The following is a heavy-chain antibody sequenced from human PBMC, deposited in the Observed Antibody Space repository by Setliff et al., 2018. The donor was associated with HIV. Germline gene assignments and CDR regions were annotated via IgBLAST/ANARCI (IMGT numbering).Heavy chain of an antibody. CDR1: GDSISSGGYY. D-gene: IGHD3-22*01. Sequence: SETLSLTCAVSGDSISSGGYYWSWIRQHPGKGLEWIGYIFYSGNTCFNPSLKSRFTISVDTSKNQFSLKLSSVTAADTAVYYCARVAAFYDDSSGWGDAFDIWGQGTMVTGSS. J-gene: IGHJ3*02. CDR3: ARVAAFYDDSSGWGDAFDI. CDR2: IFYSGNT. V-gene: IGHV4-31*11.